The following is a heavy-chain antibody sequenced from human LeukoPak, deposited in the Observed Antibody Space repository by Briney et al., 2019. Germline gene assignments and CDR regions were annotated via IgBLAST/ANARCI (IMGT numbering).Heavy chain of an antibody. Sequence: GGSLRLSCAASGFSFRDYTMNWVRQAPGKGLEWLASISSSSSYIYFANSVRGRFTISRDNAKNSLYLQMNSLRAEDTALYYCARGTLKAAATDFDYWGQGTLVTVSS. CDR1: GFSFRDYT. D-gene: IGHD6-13*01. CDR3: ARGTLKAAATDFDY. J-gene: IGHJ4*02. CDR2: ISSSSSYI. V-gene: IGHV3-21*04.